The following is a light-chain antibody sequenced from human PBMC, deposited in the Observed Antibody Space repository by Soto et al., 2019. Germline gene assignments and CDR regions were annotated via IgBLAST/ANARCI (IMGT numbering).Light chain of an antibody. V-gene: IGKV4-1*01. J-gene: IGKJ4*01. CDR3: QQYYTTPLT. CDR2: WVS. Sequence: DIVMTQSPDSLAVSLGERATIYCKSSQSVLYSSNHKNYLAWYQHKSGQPPKLLIYWVSTRESGVPDRFSGSGSGTDFTLTISSLQAEDVAVYYCQQYYTTPLTFGGGTTVEIK. CDR1: QSVLYSSNHKNY.